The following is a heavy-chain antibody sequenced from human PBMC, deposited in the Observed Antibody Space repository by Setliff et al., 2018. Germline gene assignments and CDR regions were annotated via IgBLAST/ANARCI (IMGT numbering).Heavy chain of an antibody. J-gene: IGHJ3*02. CDR2: INHSGSA. V-gene: IGHV4-34*01. D-gene: IGHD3-22*01. CDR1: GGSFSGHH. CDR3: ARGDYYDSSAYSPDTFDI. Sequence: SETLSLTCAVYGGSFSGHHWCWIRQPPWKGLEWIGEINHSGSAYYNPSLKSRVTISLDTSKNQFSLKLSPVTAADTAVYYCARGDYYDSSAYSPDTFDIWGQGTMVTVSS.